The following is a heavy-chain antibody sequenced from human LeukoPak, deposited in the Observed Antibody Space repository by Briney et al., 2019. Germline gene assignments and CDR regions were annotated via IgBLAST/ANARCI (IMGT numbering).Heavy chain of an antibody. V-gene: IGHV3-7*01. CDR3: ARGQWLVGKSAFDI. Sequence: GGSLRLSCAASGFTFSSYWMSWVRQAPGKGLEWVANIKQDGSEKYYVDSVKGRFTISRDNAKNSLYLQMNSPRAEDTAVYYCARGQWLVGKSAFDIWGQGTMVTVSS. CDR2: IKQDGSEK. D-gene: IGHD6-19*01. CDR1: GFTFSSYW. J-gene: IGHJ3*02.